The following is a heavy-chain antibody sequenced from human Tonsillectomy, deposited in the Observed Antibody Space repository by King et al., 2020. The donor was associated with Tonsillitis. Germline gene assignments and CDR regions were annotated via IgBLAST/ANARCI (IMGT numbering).Heavy chain of an antibody. Sequence: QLQESGPGLVKPSETLSLTCTVSGGSVSSGSYYWSWIRQPPGKGLEWIGYIYYSGSTNYNPSLKSRVTISVDTSKNQFSLKLSSVTAEDTAVYYCARELGQDIVVVPAAISWYFDLWGRGTLVTVSS. J-gene: IGHJ2*01. CDR1: GGSVSSGSYY. CDR3: ARELGQDIVVVPAAISWYFDL. V-gene: IGHV4-61*01. CDR2: IYYSGST. D-gene: IGHD2-2*01.